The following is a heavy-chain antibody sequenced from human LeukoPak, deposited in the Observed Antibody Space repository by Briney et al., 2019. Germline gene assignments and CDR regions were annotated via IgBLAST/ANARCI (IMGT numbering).Heavy chain of an antibody. CDR3: AKRDLGLYGSGSLSHFDY. D-gene: IGHD3-10*01. J-gene: IGHJ4*02. Sequence: GGSLRLSCAASGFTFSSYAMSWVRQAPGKGLEWVSAISGSGGSTYYADSVKGRFTISRDNSKNTLYLQMNSLRAEDTAVYYCAKRDLGLYGSGSLSHFDYWGQGTLVTVSS. CDR1: GFTFSSYA. CDR2: ISGSGGST. V-gene: IGHV3-23*01.